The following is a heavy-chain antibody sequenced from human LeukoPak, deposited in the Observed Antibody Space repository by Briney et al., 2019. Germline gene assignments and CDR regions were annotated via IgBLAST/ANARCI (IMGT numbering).Heavy chain of an antibody. CDR2: FDPEDGET. D-gene: IGHD3-22*01. J-gene: IGHJ4*02. CDR3: ATDQASNDSSGYYYFDY. Sequence: ASVKVSCKVSGYTLTELSMHWVRQAPGKGLEWMGGFDPEDGETIYAQKFQGRVTMTEDTSTDTAYMELSSLRSEDTAVYYCATDQASNDSSGYYYFDYWGQGTLVTVSS. CDR1: GYTLTELS. V-gene: IGHV1-24*01.